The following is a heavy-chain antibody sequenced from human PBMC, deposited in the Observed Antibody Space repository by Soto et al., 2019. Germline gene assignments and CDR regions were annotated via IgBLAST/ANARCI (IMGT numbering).Heavy chain of an antibody. V-gene: IGHV1-8*01. CDR3: ARAVTIFGVVRTYYYYGMDV. Sequence: ASVKVSCKASGDTFTTYDINWVRQATGQGLEWMGWMNPNSGNTGYAQKFQGRVTMTRNTSISTAYMELSSLRSEDTAVYYCARAVTIFGVVRTYYYYGMDVWGQGTTVTVSS. D-gene: IGHD3-3*01. J-gene: IGHJ6*02. CDR2: MNPNSGNT. CDR1: GDTFTTYD.